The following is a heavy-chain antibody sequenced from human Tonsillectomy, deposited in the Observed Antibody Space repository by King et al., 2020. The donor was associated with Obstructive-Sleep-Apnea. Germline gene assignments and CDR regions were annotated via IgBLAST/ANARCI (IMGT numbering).Heavy chain of an antibody. V-gene: IGHV4-34*01. J-gene: IGHJ4*02. CDR3: ARLRAGQGSNAFDY. CDR1: GESFSGCY. D-gene: IGHD1-26*01. Sequence: VQLQQWGPGLLKPSGTLSLTCAVYGESFSGCYWTWIRQPPGKGLEWIGEINHSGSTIYSPSLKGRVTISVDTSKNQFSLNLSSVTAADPAVYYCARLRAGQGSNAFDYWGQGTLVTVSS. CDR2: INHSGST.